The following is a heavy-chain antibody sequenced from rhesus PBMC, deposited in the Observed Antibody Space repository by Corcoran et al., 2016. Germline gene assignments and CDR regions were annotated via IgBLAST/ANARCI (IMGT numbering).Heavy chain of an antibody. V-gene: IGHV4-127*01. Sequence: QVQLQESGPGLVKPSETLSLTCAVSGYSLSSGYGWGWIRQPPGKGLEWIGQIYGGSGSTYYNPSLKSRVTVSKDTSKNQFSLKLSSVTAADTAVYYCARDYSGYSYRFDVWGPGVLVTVSS. D-gene: IGHD5-24*01. CDR3: ARDYSGYSYRFDV. J-gene: IGHJ5-1*01. CDR2: IYGGSGST. CDR1: GYSLSSGYG.